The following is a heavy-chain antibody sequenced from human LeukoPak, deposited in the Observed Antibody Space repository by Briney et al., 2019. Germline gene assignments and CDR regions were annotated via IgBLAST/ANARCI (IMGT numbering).Heavy chain of an antibody. CDR2: INIDVSIT. CDR1: GFTFSNYW. Sequence: GGSLRLSCAASGFTFSNYWMHWVRQAPGKGLVWVSRINIDVSITTYADSVKGRFTISRDNAKNTLYLHMNSLRADDTAVYYCARGGSCSGGNCKYTRKEIGYWGQGTLVTVSS. V-gene: IGHV3-74*01. CDR3: ARGGSCSGGNCKYTRKEIGY. D-gene: IGHD2-15*01. J-gene: IGHJ4*02.